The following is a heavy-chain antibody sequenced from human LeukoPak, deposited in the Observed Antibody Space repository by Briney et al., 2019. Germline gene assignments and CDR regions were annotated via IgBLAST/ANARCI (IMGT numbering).Heavy chain of an antibody. Sequence: GGSLRLSCAASGFTFSSYNMNWVRQAPGKGLECIAYICSSSSSIYYADSVKGRFTISRDNAKNSVFLQMNSLRAEDTAVYYCARENYADLFDYWGQGTLVTVSS. CDR2: ICSSSSSI. CDR1: GFTFSSYN. V-gene: IGHV3-48*01. J-gene: IGHJ4*02. CDR3: ARENYADLFDY. D-gene: IGHD4-17*01.